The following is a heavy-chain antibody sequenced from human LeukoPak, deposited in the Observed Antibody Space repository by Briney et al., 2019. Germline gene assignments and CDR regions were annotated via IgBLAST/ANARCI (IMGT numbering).Heavy chain of an antibody. V-gene: IGHV1-2*02. CDR1: GYTFTGYF. Sequence: ASVKVSLKASGYTFTGYFMHWVRQAPGQGLEWMGWINPNSGGTNYAQKFQGSVTMTRDTSISTAYMELSRLRSEDTAVYYCARRGRSVGGSYYSFDYWGQGTLVTVSS. J-gene: IGHJ4*02. D-gene: IGHD1-26*01. CDR3: ARRGRSVGGSYYSFDY. CDR2: INPNSGGT.